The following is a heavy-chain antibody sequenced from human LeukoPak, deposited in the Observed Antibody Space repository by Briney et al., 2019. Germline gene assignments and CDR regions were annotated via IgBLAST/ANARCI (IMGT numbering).Heavy chain of an antibody. CDR2: ISGSGGST. J-gene: IGHJ4*02. V-gene: IGHV3-23*01. Sequence: GGSLRLSCAASGFTFSSYAMSWVRQAPGKGLELVSAISGSGGSTFYADSVKGRFTISRDNSKNTLYLQMNSLRAEDTAVYYCANSIWVVPPYDYWGQGTLVTVSS. D-gene: IGHD2-21*01. CDR3: ANSIWVVPPYDY. CDR1: GFTFSSYA.